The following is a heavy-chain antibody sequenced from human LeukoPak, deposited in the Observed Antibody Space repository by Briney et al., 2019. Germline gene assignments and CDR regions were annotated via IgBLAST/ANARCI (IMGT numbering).Heavy chain of an antibody. Sequence: PSETLSLTCTVSGNSISSGDYYWSWIRQPAGKGLEWIGRIYTSGSTTYNPSLKSRVTISVDKSKNQFSLKLSSVTAADTAVYYCARDMFFFDGSGSSYYYYCMDVWGKGTTVTVSS. V-gene: IGHV4-61*02. CDR1: GNSISSGDYY. CDR2: IYTSGST. D-gene: IGHD3-10*01. J-gene: IGHJ6*03. CDR3: ARDMFFFDGSGSSYYYYCMDV.